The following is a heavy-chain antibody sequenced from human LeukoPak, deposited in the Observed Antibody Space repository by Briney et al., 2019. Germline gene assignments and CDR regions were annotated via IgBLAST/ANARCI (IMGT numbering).Heavy chain of an antibody. CDR2: IYYSGST. J-gene: IGHJ5*02. V-gene: IGHV4-39*07. CDR1: GGSISSSSYY. Sequence: PSETLSLTCTVSGGSISSSSYYWGWIRQPPGKGLEWIGSIYYSGSTYYNPSLKSRVTISVDTSKNQFSLKLSSVTAADTAVYYCARDTGYCSGGSCYLINWFDPWGQGTLVTVSS. CDR3: ARDTGYCSGGSCYLINWFDP. D-gene: IGHD2-15*01.